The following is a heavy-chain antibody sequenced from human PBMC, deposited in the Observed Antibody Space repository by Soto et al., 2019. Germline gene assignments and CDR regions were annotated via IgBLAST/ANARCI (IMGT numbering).Heavy chain of an antibody. D-gene: IGHD2-21*02. CDR2: IWYDGSNK. Sequence: PGGSLRLSCAASGFTFSSYGMHWVRQAPGKGLEWVAVIWYDGSNKYYADSVKGRFTISRDNSKNTLYLQMNSLRAEDTAVYYCARDLCGGDCHGPFGGYFQHWGQGTLVTVSS. CDR3: ARDLCGGDCHGPFGGYFQH. CDR1: GFTFSSYG. V-gene: IGHV3-33*01. J-gene: IGHJ1*01.